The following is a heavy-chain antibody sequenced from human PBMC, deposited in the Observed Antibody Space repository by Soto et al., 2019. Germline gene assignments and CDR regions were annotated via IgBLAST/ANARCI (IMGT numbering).Heavy chain of an antibody. CDR3: ATDRIQVLTVH. J-gene: IGHJ4*02. CDR1: GFTFSSCA. V-gene: IGHV3-23*01. CDR2: ISGSGGST. D-gene: IGHD5-18*01. Sequence: GGTRRRSCAASGFTFSSCAKSQVLQAPGKGLEWVSAISGSGGSTYYADSVKGRFTISRDNSKNTRYLQMNSLRAEHTAGYYCATDRIQVLTVHWGEGTRATVYS.